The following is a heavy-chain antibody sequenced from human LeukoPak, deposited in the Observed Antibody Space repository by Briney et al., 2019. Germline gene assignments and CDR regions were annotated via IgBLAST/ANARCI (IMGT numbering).Heavy chain of an antibody. CDR1: GFTFSSGY. D-gene: IGHD2-2*02. CDR2: ISGDGSNT. Sequence: PGGSLRLSCAVSGFTFSSGYMHWVRQPPGKGPVWVSRISGDGSNTIYADSVKGRFTISRDDARNTLYLQMNSLRDADTAVYYCARYTGGGIYWGQGILVTVSS. V-gene: IGHV3-74*01. J-gene: IGHJ4*02. CDR3: ARYTGGGIY.